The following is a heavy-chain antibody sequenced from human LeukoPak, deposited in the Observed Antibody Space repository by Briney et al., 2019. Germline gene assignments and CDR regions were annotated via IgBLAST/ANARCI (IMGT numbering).Heavy chain of an antibody. J-gene: IGHJ6*03. CDR1: GYTFTSYD. CDR3: ARGFSSWYHYYYYMDV. Sequence: ASVKVSCKASGYTFTSYDINWVRQATGQGLEWMGWMNPNSGNTGYAQKFQGRVTMTRNTSISTAYMELSSLRSEDTAVYYCARGFSSWYHYYYYMDVWGKGTTVTVSS. D-gene: IGHD6-13*01. CDR2: MNPNSGNT. V-gene: IGHV1-8*01.